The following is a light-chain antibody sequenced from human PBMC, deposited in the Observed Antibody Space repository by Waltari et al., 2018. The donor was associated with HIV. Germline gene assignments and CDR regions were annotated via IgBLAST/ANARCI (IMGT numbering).Light chain of an antibody. J-gene: IGLJ2*01. V-gene: IGLV3-21*02. CDR1: KIRTHS. Sequence: SSVLTQPPSVSVAPGQTATITCGGEKIRTHSVAWYQQGPGQAPVLVVMANDDRPTGIPDRFSGSNPGNMATLTISRVEAGDEADYYCHVWDTSDDHPSFGGGTKLTVL. CDR3: HVWDTSDDHPS. CDR2: AND.